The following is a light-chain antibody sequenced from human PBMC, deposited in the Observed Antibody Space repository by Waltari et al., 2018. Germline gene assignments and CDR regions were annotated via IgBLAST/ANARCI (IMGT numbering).Light chain of an antibody. CDR2: GKN. J-gene: IGLJ1*01. Sequence: SSELPQAPAVSVALGRKARITCQEDGLGGNYANWYQQKPGQAPVLVMYGKNNRPSGIPDRFSGSYSGDTASLTITGAQAEDEGDFCCNSRDSSGHPFVFGAGTKVTVL. CDR1: GLGGNY. CDR3: NSRDSSGHPFV. V-gene: IGLV3-19*01.